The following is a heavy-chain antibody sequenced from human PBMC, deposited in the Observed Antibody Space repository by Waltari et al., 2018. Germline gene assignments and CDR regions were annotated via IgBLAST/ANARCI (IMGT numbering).Heavy chain of an antibody. J-gene: IGHJ4*02. D-gene: IGHD2-15*01. V-gene: IGHV4-61*02. CDR3: ARDSLYCSGGSCYLTIDY. CDR2: IYTSGST. CDR1: GGSISSGSYY. Sequence: QVQLQESGPGLVKPSQTLSLTCTVSGGSISSGSYYWSWIRPPAGKGLEWIGRIYTSGSTNYNPSLKSRVTISVDTSKNQFSLKLSSVTAADTAVYYCARDSLYCSGGSCYLTIDYWGQGTLVTVSS.